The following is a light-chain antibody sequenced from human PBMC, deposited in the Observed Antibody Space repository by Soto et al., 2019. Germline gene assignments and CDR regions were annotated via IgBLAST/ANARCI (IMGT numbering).Light chain of an antibody. J-gene: IGKJ1*01. Sequence: EIVMTQSPAPLSVSPGERATLSCRASQSVSSKLAWYQQKPGQAPRLLIYGASTRATGIPARFSGSGSGTEFTLTISSLQSEDFAVYHCQQYDGWPRTFGQGTKVDIK. V-gene: IGKV3-15*01. CDR1: QSVSSK. CDR3: QQYDGWPRT. CDR2: GAS.